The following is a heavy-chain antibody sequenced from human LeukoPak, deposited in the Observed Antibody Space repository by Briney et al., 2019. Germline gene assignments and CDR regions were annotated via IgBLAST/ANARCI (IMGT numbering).Heavy chain of an antibody. CDR1: GFTFSSYA. CDR2: ISGSGGST. J-gene: IGHJ4*02. D-gene: IGHD6-19*01. V-gene: IGHV3-23*01. CDR3: AKDLRLGTSSGWSDDY. Sequence: GGSLRLSCAASGFTFSSYAMSWVRQAPGKGLEWVSAISGSGGSTYYADSVKGRFTISRDNSKNTLYLQMNSLRAEDTAVYYCAKDLRLGTSSGWSDDYWGQGTLVTVSS.